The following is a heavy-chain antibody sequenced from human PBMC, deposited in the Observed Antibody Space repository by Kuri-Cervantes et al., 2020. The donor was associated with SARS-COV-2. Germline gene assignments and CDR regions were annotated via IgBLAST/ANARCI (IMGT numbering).Heavy chain of an antibody. J-gene: IGHJ4*02. D-gene: IGHD2-21*02. CDR2: ISSSSSYI. V-gene: IGHV3-21*01. Sequence: GGSLRLSCAASGFTFSSYGMNWVRQAPGKGLEWVSSISSSSSYIYYADSVKGRFTISRDNSKNTLYLQMNSLRAEDTAVYYCAREDLPSCGGDCYYDYWGQGTLVTVSS. CDR1: GFTFSSYG. CDR3: AREDLPSCGGDCYYDY.